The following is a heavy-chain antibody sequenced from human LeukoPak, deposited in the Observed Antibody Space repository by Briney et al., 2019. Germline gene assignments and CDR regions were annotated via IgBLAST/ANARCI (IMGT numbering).Heavy chain of an antibody. D-gene: IGHD3-22*01. V-gene: IGHV3-30*03. CDR1: GFTFSSYG. CDR2: ISYDGSNK. J-gene: IGHJ4*02. Sequence: GGSLRLSCAASGFTFSSYGMHWVRQAPGKGLEWVAVISYDGSNKYYADSVKGRFTISRDNSKNTLYLQMNSLRGEDTAVYYCARVRDDSSRYRDFQFWGQGVLVTVSS. CDR3: ARVRDDSSRYRDFQF.